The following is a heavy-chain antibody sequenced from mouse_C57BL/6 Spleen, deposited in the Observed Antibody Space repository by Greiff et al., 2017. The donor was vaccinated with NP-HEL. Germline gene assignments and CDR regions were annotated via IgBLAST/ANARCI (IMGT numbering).Heavy chain of an antibody. J-gene: IGHJ4*01. Sequence: QVQLQQSGAELVRPGTSVKMSCKASGYTFTNSWLGWAKRRPGHGLEWIGDIYPGGGYTNYNEKFKGKATLTADKSSSTAYMQFSSLTSEDSAIYYCARSDYYGSRRGFAMDYWGQGTSVTVSS. CDR3: ARSDYYGSRRGFAMDY. D-gene: IGHD1-1*01. CDR2: IYPGGGYT. CDR1: GYTFTNSW. V-gene: IGHV1-63*01.